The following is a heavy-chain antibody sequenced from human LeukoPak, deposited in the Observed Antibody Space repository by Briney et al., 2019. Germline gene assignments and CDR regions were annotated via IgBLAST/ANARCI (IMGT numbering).Heavy chain of an antibody. V-gene: IGHV4-59*08. J-gene: IGHJ4*02. CDR1: GFTFSNAW. CDR3: TRHTGMYYFDY. CDR2: IYYSGST. Sequence: GSLRLSCAASGFTFSNAWMSWVRQAPGKGLEWIGYIYYSGSTNYNPSLKSRVTISVDTSKNQFSLKLTSVTAADTAVYYCTRHTGMYYFDYWGQGALVTVSS.